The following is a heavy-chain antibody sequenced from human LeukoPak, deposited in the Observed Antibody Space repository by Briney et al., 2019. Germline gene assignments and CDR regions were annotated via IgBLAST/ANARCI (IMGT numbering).Heavy chain of an antibody. J-gene: IGHJ4*02. V-gene: IGHV1-18*01. CDR1: GYTFTSYG. Sequence: ASVKVSCKASGYTFTSYGISWVRQAPGQGLEWMGWISAYNGNTNYAQKLQGRVTMTTDTSTSTAYMELSSLRSEDTAVYYCARWGDITIFGVGPFDYWGQGTLVTVSS. CDR2: ISAYNGNT. D-gene: IGHD3-3*01. CDR3: ARWGDITIFGVGPFDY.